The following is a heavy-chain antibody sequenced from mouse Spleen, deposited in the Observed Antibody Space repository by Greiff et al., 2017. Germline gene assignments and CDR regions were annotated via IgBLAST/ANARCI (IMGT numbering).Heavy chain of an antibody. Sequence: VQLQQPGAELVMPGASVKLSCKASGYTFTSYWMHWVKQRPGQGLEWIGEIDPSDSYTNYNQKFKGKATLTVDKSSSTAYMQLSSLTSEDSAVYYCARSYYYDGSLFAYWGQGTLVTVSA. CDR2: IDPSDSYT. CDR1: GYTFTSYW. V-gene: IGHV1-69*01. CDR3: ARSYYYDGSLFAY. J-gene: IGHJ3*01. D-gene: IGHD1-1*01.